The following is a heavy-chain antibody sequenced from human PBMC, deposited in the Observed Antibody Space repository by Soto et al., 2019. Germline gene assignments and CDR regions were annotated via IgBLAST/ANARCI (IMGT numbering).Heavy chain of an antibody. D-gene: IGHD2-15*01. CDR1: GFSFGDIGEG. CDR3: ANERGCCSSRGS. V-gene: IGHV2-5*01. Sequence: QITLKESGPTLVKPTQTLTLTCSFSGFSFGDIGEGVGWVRQPPGEALEWLALIYWNGVERYNPSLESRLTIPRDTSRNQVVLTMTSVYPLDTATYHCANERGCCSSRGSWGQGTLVTVSS. CDR2: IYWNGVE. J-gene: IGHJ5*02.